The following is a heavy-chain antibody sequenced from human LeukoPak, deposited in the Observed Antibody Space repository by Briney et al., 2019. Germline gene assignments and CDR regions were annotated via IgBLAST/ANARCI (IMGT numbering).Heavy chain of an antibody. CDR2: ITGRGEHM. J-gene: IGHJ3*02. Sequence: GGSLRLSCTASGFTFSSYGMNWVRQAPGKGLEWVSGITGRGEHMFYAGSVKGRFTISRDNSKNTLYLQMNSLRAEDTAVYYCAGSWSPYDAFDIWGQGTMVSVSS. CDR3: AGSWSPYDAFDI. CDR1: GFTFSSYG. D-gene: IGHD6-13*01. V-gene: IGHV3-23*01.